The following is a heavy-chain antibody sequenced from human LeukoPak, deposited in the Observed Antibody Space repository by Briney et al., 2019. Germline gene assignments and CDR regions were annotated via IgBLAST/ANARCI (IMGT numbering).Heavy chain of an antibody. CDR3: ARGLLNLNPLKPIGYYYGMDV. CDR2: INPSGGST. Sequence: ASVKVSCKASGYTFTSYYMHWVRQAPGQGLEWMGIINPSGGSTSYAQKFQGRVTMTRDTSTSTVHMELSSLRSEDTAVYYCARGLLNLNPLKPIGYYYGMDVWGQGTTVTVSS. V-gene: IGHV1-46*01. CDR1: GYTFTSYY. D-gene: IGHD1-14*01. J-gene: IGHJ6*02.